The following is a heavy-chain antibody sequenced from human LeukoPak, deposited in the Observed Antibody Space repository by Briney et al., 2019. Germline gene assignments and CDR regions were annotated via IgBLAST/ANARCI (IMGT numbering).Heavy chain of an antibody. CDR3: ARESGSANWFDP. D-gene: IGHD3-10*01. V-gene: IGHV1-2*04. CDR1: GYTFAGYY. CDR2: INPNSGGT. Sequence: GASVKVSCKASGYTFAGYYMHWVRQAPGQGLEWMGWINPNSGGTNYAQKFQGWATMTRDTSISTAYMELSRLRSDDTAVYYCARESGSANWFDPWGQGTLVTVSS. J-gene: IGHJ5*02.